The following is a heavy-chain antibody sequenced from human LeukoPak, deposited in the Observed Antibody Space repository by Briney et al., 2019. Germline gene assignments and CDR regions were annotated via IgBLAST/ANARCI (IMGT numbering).Heavy chain of an antibody. Sequence: SETLSLTCTVSGGSISSYYWSWIRQPPGKGLEWIGYIYYSGSTNYNPSLKSRVTISVDTSKNQFSLKLSSVSAADTAVYYCARVGTYGSGSYLSWLDYWGQGPLVTVSS. CDR2: IYYSGST. CDR3: ARVGTYGSGSYLSWLDY. J-gene: IGHJ4*02. CDR1: GGSISSYY. V-gene: IGHV4-59*01. D-gene: IGHD3-10*01.